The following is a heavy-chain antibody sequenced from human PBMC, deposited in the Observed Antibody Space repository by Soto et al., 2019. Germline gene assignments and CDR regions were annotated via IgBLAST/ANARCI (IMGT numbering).Heavy chain of an antibody. Sequence: QVQLVESGGGVVQPGRSLRLSCAASGFTFSSYAMHWVRQAPGKGLEWVAVISYDGSNKYYADSVKGRFTISRDNSKNPLYLQMNSPRAEDKAVYYCARGLGVYSSSLEGVPLGYWGQGTLVTVSS. V-gene: IGHV3-30-3*01. J-gene: IGHJ4*02. D-gene: IGHD6-6*01. CDR3: ARGLGVYSSSLEGVPLGY. CDR1: GFTFSSYA. CDR2: ISYDGSNK.